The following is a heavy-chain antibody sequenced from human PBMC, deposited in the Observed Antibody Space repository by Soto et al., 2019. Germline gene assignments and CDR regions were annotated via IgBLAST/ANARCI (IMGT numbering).Heavy chain of an antibody. V-gene: IGHV1-46*01. CDR1: GYTFTSSY. Sequence: QVQLVQSGAEVKKPGASAKLSCKASGYTFTSSYVHWVRQAPGQGLEWVAIINPNGGSTNYAQECQGRVTVTRDTSTSTVFMELSSLHSDDTAVYYCARDLLAANYWGQGTLVTVSS. D-gene: IGHD2-15*01. CDR3: ARDLLAANY. J-gene: IGHJ4*02. CDR2: INPNGGST.